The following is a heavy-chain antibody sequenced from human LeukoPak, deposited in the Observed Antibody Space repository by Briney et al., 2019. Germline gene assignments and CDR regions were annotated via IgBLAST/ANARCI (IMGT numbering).Heavy chain of an antibody. Sequence: SETLSLTCTVSGVSISSTNSYWGGIRQSPRTGLEWIGNIYSSGRSNYNPSLNSRVTISLDTSENRFSLKLTSVTAADTAIYYCARKREGPTTGIDYWGQGTLVTVSS. CDR3: ARKREGPTTGIDY. D-gene: IGHD1-26*01. CDR2: IYSSGRS. V-gene: IGHV4-39*07. J-gene: IGHJ4*02. CDR1: GVSISSTNSY.